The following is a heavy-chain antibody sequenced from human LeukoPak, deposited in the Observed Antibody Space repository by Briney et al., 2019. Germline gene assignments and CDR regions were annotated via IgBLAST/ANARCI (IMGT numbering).Heavy chain of an antibody. J-gene: IGHJ4*02. CDR2: ISSASNMI. V-gene: IGHV3-48*03. Sequence: PGGSLRLSCAASGLTFSNYEMNWVRQAPGQGLEWISYISSASNMIYYANSVKGRFTISRDNSKNTLHLQMSGLRAEDTARYYCAKAPVGHCSGAFCYHFDSWGQGTLVTVSS. CDR1: GLTFSNYE. CDR3: AKAPVGHCSGAFCYHFDS. D-gene: IGHD2-15*01.